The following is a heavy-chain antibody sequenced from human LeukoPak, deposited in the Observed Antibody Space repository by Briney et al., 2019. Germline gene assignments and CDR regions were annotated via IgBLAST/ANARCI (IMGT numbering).Heavy chain of an antibody. V-gene: IGHV3-23*01. CDR2: ISGSGGST. Sequence: GGSLRLSCAASGFTFSSYAMSWVRQAPGKGLEWVSAISGSGGSTYYADSVKGRFTISRDNSKNTLYLQMSSLGADDTAVYYCATPFTTRDSSGFSDAFDIWGQGTMVTVSS. CDR3: ATPFTTRDSSGFSDAFDI. J-gene: IGHJ3*02. D-gene: IGHD3-22*01. CDR1: GFTFSSYA.